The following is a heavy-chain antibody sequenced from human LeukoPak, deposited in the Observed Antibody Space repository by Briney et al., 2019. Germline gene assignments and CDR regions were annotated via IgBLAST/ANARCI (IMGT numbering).Heavy chain of an antibody. CDR2: IWYDGSNK. CDR3: AGGEYDFWSGYYLGGLY. D-gene: IGHD3-3*01. V-gene: IGHV3-33*08. CDR1: GFTFSSYW. J-gene: IGHJ4*02. Sequence: PGGSLRLSCAASGFTFSSYWMHWVRQAPGKGLEWVAVIWYDGSNKYYADSVKGRFTISRDNSKNTLYLQMNSLRAEDTAVYYGAGGEYDFWSGYYLGGLYWGQGTLVTVSS.